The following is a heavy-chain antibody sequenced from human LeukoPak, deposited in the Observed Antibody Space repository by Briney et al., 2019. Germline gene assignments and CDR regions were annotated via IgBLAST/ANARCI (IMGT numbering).Heavy chain of an antibody. V-gene: IGHV4-34*01. D-gene: IGHD2-2*01. CDR3: ARRGNIVVVPAAVDY. J-gene: IGHJ4*02. CDR1: GGSFSGYY. Sequence: SETLSLTCAVYGGSFSGYYWSWIRQPPRKGLEWIGSIYYSGSTYYNPSLKSRVTISVDTSKNQFSLKLSSVTAADTAVYYCARRGNIVVVPAAVDYWGQGTLVTVSS. CDR2: IYYSGST.